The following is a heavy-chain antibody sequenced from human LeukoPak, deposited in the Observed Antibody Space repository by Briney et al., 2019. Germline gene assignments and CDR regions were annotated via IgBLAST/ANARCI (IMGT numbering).Heavy chain of an antibody. J-gene: IGHJ4*02. CDR3: ARAKRWLPFDY. CDR2: IYTSGST. D-gene: IGHD5-24*01. CDR1: GDSISSSTYY. Sequence: SETLSLTCTVSGDSISSSTYYWSWIRQPAGKGLEWIGRIYTSGSTNYNPSLKSRVTISVDTSKNQFSLKLDSVTAADTAVYYCARAKRWLPFDYWGQGTLVTVSS. V-gene: IGHV4-61*02.